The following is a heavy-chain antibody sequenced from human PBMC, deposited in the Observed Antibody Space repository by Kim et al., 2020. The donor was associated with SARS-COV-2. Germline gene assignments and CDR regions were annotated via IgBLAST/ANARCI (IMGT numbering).Heavy chain of an antibody. CDR1: GGSISSSSYY. Sequence: SETLSLTCTVSGGSISSSSYYWGWIRQPPGKGLEWIGSIYYSGSTYYNPSLKSRVTISVDTSKNQFSLKLSSVTAADTAVYYCARLRESYRAFLDYWGQGTLVTVSS. CDR3: ARLRESYRAFLDY. D-gene: IGHD3-10*01. CDR2: IYYSGST. V-gene: IGHV4-39*01. J-gene: IGHJ4*02.